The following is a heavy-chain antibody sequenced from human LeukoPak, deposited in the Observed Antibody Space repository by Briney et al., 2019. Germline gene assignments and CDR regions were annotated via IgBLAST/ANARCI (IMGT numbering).Heavy chain of an antibody. J-gene: IGHJ4*02. CDR1: GYTFTGYY. CDR3: ARGRVDRTGYDYFDC. D-gene: IGHD3-22*01. V-gene: IGHV1-2*02. CDR2: INPDSGDT. Sequence: ASVKVSCKASGYTFTGYYIHWVRQAPGQGLEWVGSINPDSGDTNYAQNFQGRVTMTRDTSFSTAYMDLSRLTSDDTAVYYCARGRVDRTGYDYFDCRGQGTLVTVSS.